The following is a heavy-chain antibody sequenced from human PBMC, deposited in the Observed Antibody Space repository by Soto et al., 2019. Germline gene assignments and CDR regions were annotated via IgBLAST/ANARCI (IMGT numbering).Heavy chain of an antibody. CDR1: GYTFTSYY. D-gene: IGHD2-2*01. V-gene: IGHV1-46*03. Sequence: ASVKVSCTASGYTFTSYYMHWVRQAPGQGLEWMGIINPSGGSTSYAQKFQGRVTMTRDTSTSTVYMELSSLRSEDTAVYYCARVPRYCSSTSCWGAVAFDIWGQGTMVTVSS. CDR2: INPSGGST. CDR3: ARVPRYCSSTSCWGAVAFDI. J-gene: IGHJ3*02.